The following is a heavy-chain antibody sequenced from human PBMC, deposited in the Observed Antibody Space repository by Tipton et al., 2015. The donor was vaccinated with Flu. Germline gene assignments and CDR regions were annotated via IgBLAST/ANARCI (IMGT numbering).Heavy chain of an antibody. CDR3: ARDRASGSYLYYYYGMVV. CDR2: IYYSGST. V-gene: IGHV4-39*07. Sequence: LRLSCTVSGGSISSSSYYWGWIRQPPGKGLEWIGSIYYSGSTYYNPSLKSRVTISVDTSKNQFSLKLSSVTAADTAVYYCARDRASGSYLYYYYGMVVWGQGTTVTVSS. J-gene: IGHJ6*02. D-gene: IGHD3-10*01. CDR1: GGSISSSSYY.